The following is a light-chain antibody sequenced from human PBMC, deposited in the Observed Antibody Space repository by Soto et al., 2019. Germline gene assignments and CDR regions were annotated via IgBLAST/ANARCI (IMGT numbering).Light chain of an antibody. CDR3: QSYYSSRSVV. Sequence: QAVVTQPPSVSGAPGQRVTISCTGSSSNIGAGYDVHGYQQLPGTAPQLLIYGNSKRPSGVPNRFSGSKSGTSASLAITGLQAEDEADYYCQSYYSSRSVVFGGGTKLTVL. CDR1: SSNIGAGYD. J-gene: IGLJ2*01. V-gene: IGLV1-40*01. CDR2: GNS.